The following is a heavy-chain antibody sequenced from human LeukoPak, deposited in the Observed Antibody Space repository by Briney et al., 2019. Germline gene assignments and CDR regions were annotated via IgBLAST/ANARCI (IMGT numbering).Heavy chain of an antibody. CDR2: MNPNSGNT. CDR3: ARESGLREYSSSSFDY. V-gene: IGHV1-8*01. J-gene: IGHJ4*02. Sequence: GASVKVSCKASGYTFTSYDINWVRQATGQGLEWMGWMNPNSGNTGYAQKFQGRVTMTRNTSISTAYMELSSLSSEDTAVYYCARESGLREYSSSSFDYWGQGTLVTVSS. D-gene: IGHD6-6*01. CDR1: GYTFTSYD.